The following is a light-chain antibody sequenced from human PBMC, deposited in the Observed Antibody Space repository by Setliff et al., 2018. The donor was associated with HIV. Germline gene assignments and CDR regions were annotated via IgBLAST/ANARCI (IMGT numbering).Light chain of an antibody. CDR3: ISYTSRITVV. Sequence: QSALTQPASVSGSPGQSITISCTGTSIDVGGYNYVSWYQQHPGKAPKLMIYDVSNRPSGISNRFSGSKSGKTASLTISGLQAEDEAEYYCISYTSRITVVFGTGTKVTVL. CDR2: DVS. V-gene: IGLV2-14*03. CDR1: SIDVGGYNY. J-gene: IGLJ1*01.